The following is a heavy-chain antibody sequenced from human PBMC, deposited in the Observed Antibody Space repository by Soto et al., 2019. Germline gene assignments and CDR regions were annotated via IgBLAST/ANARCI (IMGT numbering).Heavy chain of an antibody. CDR1: GFDFDAFG. V-gene: IGHV3-20*04. CDR3: AKQQGPGTPYYYAMDV. J-gene: IGHJ6*02. Sequence: EVQLVESGGGEVRPGGSLRLSCAASGFDFDAFGMSWVRQVPGKGLEWVSSINWNDKSAAYADSVKGRFTISRDNSKNTLYMQMNSLRAEDTAVYYCAKQQGPGTPYYYAMDVWGQGTTVTVSS. CDR2: INWNDKSA. D-gene: IGHD1-1*01.